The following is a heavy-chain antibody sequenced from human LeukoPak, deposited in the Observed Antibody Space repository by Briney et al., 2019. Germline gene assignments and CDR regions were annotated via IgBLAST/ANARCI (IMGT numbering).Heavy chain of an antibody. V-gene: IGHV3-74*01. CDR2: INSDGSST. Sequence: PGGSLRLSCAASGFTFSSYWMHWVRQAPGKGLVWVSRINSDGSSTSYADSVKGRFTISRDNAKNTLYLQMNSLRAEDTAVYYCARVIRIKMGSSGWYYFDYWGQGTLVTVSS. CDR3: ARVIRIKMGSSGWYYFDY. D-gene: IGHD6-19*01. CDR1: GFTFSSYW. J-gene: IGHJ4*02.